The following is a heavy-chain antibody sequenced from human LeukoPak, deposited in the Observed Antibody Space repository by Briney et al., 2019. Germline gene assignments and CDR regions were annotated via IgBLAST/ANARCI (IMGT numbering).Heavy chain of an antibody. Sequence: ASVKVSCKASGYTFTGYYMHWVRQAPGQGLEWMGWINPNSGGTNYAQKFQGRVTMTRDTSISTAFMELSRLRSDDTAVYYCARLGVRSSIAAAGTVGWGQGTLVTVSS. J-gene: IGHJ4*02. D-gene: IGHD6-13*01. V-gene: IGHV1-2*02. CDR2: INPNSGGT. CDR3: ARLGVRSSIAAAGTVG. CDR1: GYTFTGYY.